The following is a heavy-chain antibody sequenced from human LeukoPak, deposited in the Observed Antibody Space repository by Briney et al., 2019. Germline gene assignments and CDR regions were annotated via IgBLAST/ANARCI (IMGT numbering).Heavy chain of an antibody. CDR1: GYTFTNYA. Sequence: GASVTVSFKASGYTFTNYAMNWVRQAPGQGLEGMGWIHPSTGNPTYAQGVTGRFVFSLDTSVSTTYLQISSLKAEDTAVYYCARAYQRLGELSLPNYWGQGTLVTVSS. V-gene: IGHV7-4-1*02. J-gene: IGHJ4*02. D-gene: IGHD3-16*02. CDR3: ARAYQRLGELSLPNY. CDR2: IHPSTGNP.